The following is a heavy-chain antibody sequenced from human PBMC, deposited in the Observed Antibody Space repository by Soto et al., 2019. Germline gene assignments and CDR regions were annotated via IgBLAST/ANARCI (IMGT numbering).Heavy chain of an antibody. CDR2: ISYDGSNK. V-gene: IGHV3-30-3*01. CDR3: ARDWELDY. J-gene: IGHJ4*02. CDR1: GFTFNSYA. Sequence: GGSLRLSCAASGFTFNSYAMHWVRQAPGKGLEWVAVISYDGSNKYYADSVKGRFTISRDNSKNTLYLQMNSLRAEDTAVYYCARDWELDYWGQGTLVTVSS. D-gene: IGHD1-1*01.